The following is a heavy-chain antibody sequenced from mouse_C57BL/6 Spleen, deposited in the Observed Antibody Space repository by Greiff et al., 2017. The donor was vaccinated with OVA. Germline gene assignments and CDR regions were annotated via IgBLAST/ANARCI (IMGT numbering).Heavy chain of an antibody. CDR1: GYTFTSYW. Sequence: QVQLQQPGAELVRPGTSVKLSCKASGYTFTSYWMHWVKQRPGQGLEWIGVIDPSDSYTNYNQKFKGKATLTVDTSSSTAYMQLSSLTSEDSAVYYCARRGGIPKAMDYWGQGTSVTVSS. D-gene: IGHD2-14*01. J-gene: IGHJ4*01. V-gene: IGHV1-59*01. CDR3: ARRGGIPKAMDY. CDR2: IDPSDSYT.